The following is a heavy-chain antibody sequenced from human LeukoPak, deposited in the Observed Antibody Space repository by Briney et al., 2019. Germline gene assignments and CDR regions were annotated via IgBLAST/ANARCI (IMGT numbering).Heavy chain of an antibody. CDR1: GFTFSTYT. Sequence: GGSLRLSCAASGFTFSTYTMYWVRHPPGKRLEWVSIIGSSGGGIHYADSVKGRFTISRDNSKDALYLQMNSLRVEDTAVYYCAIDPNWGTHSWGQGVLVTVSS. CDR3: AIDPNWGTHS. CDR2: IGSSGGGI. V-gene: IGHV3-23*01. D-gene: IGHD7-27*01. J-gene: IGHJ4*02.